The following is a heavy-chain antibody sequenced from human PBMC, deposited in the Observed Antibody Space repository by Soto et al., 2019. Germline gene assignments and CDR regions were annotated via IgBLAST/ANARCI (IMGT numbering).Heavy chain of an antibody. CDR2: ISYDGSNK. D-gene: IGHD1-26*01. J-gene: IGHJ4*02. V-gene: IGHV3-30-3*01. CDR1: GFTFSSYV. Sequence: QVQLVESGGGVVQPGRSLRLSCAASGFTFSSYVMHWVRQAPGKGLEWVAVISYDGSNKYYADSVKGRFTISRDNSKNTLYLQMNSLRAEDTAVYYCARDLSKWELLSPGYWGQGTLVTVSS. CDR3: ARDLSKWELLSPGY.